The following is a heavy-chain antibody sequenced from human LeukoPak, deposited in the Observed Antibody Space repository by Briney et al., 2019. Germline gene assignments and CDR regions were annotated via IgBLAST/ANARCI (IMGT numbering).Heavy chain of an antibody. D-gene: IGHD3-9*01. V-gene: IGHV1-69*13. J-gene: IGHJ1*01. CDR1: GGTFSSYA. Sequence: ASVNVSRKASGGTFSSYAISWVRQAPGQGLEWMGGIIPIFGTANYAQKFQGRVTITADESTSTAYMELSSLRSEDTAVYYCARDSSEFRSLIFHWGQGTLVTVSS. CDR3: ARDSSEFRSLIFH. CDR2: IIPIFGTA.